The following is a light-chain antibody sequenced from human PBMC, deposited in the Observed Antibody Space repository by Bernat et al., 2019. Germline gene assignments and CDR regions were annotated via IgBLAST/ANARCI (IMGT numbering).Light chain of an antibody. Sequence: DIPLTQSPSFLSASVGDTVTITCRTSQVIGNYLAWYQQNLGKAPKLLIYAASILQTGVPSRFSGRGSGTEFTLTISSLQPEDFATYYCQQFNPYPIFGPGTKLDI. CDR2: AAS. J-gene: IGKJ3*01. CDR3: QQFNPYPI. CDR1: QVIGNY. V-gene: IGKV1-9*01.